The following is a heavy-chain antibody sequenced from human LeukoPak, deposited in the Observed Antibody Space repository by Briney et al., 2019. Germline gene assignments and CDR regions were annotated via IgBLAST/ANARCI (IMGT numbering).Heavy chain of an antibody. Sequence: SETLSLICTVSGGSISSGGYYWSWIRQHPGKGLEWIGYIYYSGSTYYNPSLKSRVTISVDTSKNQFSLKLSSVAAADTAVYYCARGDGYDWRWFDPWGQGTLVTVSS. CDR2: IYYSGST. J-gene: IGHJ5*02. CDR1: GGSISSGGYY. CDR3: ARGDGYDWRWFDP. D-gene: IGHD5-12*01. V-gene: IGHV4-31*03.